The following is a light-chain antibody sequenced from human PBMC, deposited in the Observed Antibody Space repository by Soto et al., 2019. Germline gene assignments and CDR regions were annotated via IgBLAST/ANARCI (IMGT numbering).Light chain of an antibody. J-gene: IGKJ2*01. V-gene: IGKV3-15*01. CDR2: GAS. CDR1: PSIRSD. Sequence: EIVMTQSPVSLSVSPGERATFSCRASPSIRSDLAWYQQKPGQAPRLLLYGASTKATGIPARFSGSGSGAELTLTISRLQAEDCAVDDWQHYNIWPYTFGQGTKLEI. CDR3: QHYNIWPYT.